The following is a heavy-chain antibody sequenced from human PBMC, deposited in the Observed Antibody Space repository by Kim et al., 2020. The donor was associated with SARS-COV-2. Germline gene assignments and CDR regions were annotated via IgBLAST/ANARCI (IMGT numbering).Heavy chain of an antibody. D-gene: IGHD3-22*01. CDR3: ARSSSGYYYPFDY. Sequence: SETLSLTCAVYGGSFSGYYWSWIRQPPGKGLEWIGEINHSGSTNYNPSLKSRVTISVDTSKNQFSLKLSSVTAADTAVYYCARSSSGYYYPFDYWGQGTLVTVSS. V-gene: IGHV4-34*01. CDR1: GGSFSGYY. J-gene: IGHJ4*02. CDR2: INHSGST.